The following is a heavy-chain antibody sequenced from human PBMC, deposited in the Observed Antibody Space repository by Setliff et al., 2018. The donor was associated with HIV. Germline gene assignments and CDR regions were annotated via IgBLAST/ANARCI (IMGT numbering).Heavy chain of an antibody. CDR3: VRQGWDQGRVSSYYFDY. J-gene: IGHJ4*02. CDR1: GGSMSNYF. V-gene: IGHV4-59*08. Sequence: SETLSLTCTVSGGSMSNYFWSWIRQPPGKGLQWMGYIYHTGTTNYNRSLESRLTMSVDTSKNQFSLKLTSMTAADTAVYYCVRQGWDQGRVSSYYFDYWGQGTLVTVSS. CDR2: IYHTGTT. D-gene: IGHD1-26*01.